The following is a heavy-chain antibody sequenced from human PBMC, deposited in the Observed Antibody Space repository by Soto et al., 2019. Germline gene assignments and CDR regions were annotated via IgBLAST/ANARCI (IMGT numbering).Heavy chain of an antibody. V-gene: IGHV1-2*04. CDR2: INPNSGGT. Sequence: ASVNVSFKSSGYTFTGYYIHWVRQAPGQGLEWMGWINPNSGGTNYAQKFQGWVTMTRDTSISTAYMELSRLRSDDTAVYYCARDEGGSMDFDYWGQGTLVTVSS. J-gene: IGHJ4*02. D-gene: IGHD3-16*01. CDR3: ARDEGGSMDFDY. CDR1: GYTFTGYY.